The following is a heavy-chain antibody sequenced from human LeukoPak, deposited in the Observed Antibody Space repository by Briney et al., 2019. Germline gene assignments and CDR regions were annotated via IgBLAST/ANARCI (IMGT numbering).Heavy chain of an antibody. Sequence: GGSLRLSCAASGFTFSSYAMSWVRQAPGKGLEWVSAISGSGGSTYYADSVKGRFTISRDNSKNTLYLQMNSLRAEDTAVYYCAKGIRITMVRGVIHAFDIWGQGTMVTVSS. CDR2: ISGSGGST. J-gene: IGHJ3*02. D-gene: IGHD3-10*01. V-gene: IGHV3-23*01. CDR1: GFTFSSYA. CDR3: AKGIRITMVRGVIHAFDI.